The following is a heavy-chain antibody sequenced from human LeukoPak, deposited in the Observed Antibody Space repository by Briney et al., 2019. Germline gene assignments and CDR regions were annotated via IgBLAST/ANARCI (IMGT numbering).Heavy chain of an antibody. Sequence: SETRSRTCTDSGGSISGYYWSWIRQPPAKGLEWIGYIFYSGSNNDNPSLKSRVTISVDTSKNQFSLKLSSVTAADTAVYYCARGEWDLLFDYWGQGTLVTVSS. CDR3: ARGEWDLLFDY. J-gene: IGHJ4*02. CDR2: IFYSGSN. D-gene: IGHD1-26*01. CDR1: GGSISGYY. V-gene: IGHV4-59*01.